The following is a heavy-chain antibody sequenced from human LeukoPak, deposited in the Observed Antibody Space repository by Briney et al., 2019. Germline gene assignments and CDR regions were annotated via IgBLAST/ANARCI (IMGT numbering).Heavy chain of an antibody. V-gene: IGHV4-4*02. D-gene: IGHD6-19*01. CDR2: IYHSGST. CDR1: GGSISSSNW. Sequence: SGTLSLTCAVSGGSISSSNWWSWVRQPPGKGLEWIGEIYHSGSTNYNPSLKSRVTISLDKPKKQFFLKLSSVTAADTAVYYCAKDHGSSGWTPYYFDYWGQGTLVTVSS. CDR3: AKDHGSSGWTPYYFDY. J-gene: IGHJ4*02.